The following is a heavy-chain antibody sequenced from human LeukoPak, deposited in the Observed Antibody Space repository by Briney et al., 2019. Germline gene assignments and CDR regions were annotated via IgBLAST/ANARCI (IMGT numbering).Heavy chain of an antibody. CDR1: GGSISSYF. D-gene: IGHD2-15*01. Sequence: SETLSLTCTVSGGSISSYFWSWIRQPPGKGLEWIGYIYYSGSTNCNPSLKSRVTISVDTSKNQFSLKLSSVTAADTAVYYCARSGLPTVAAKFDYWGQGTLVTVSS. V-gene: IGHV4-59*01. J-gene: IGHJ4*02. CDR3: ARSGLPTVAAKFDY. CDR2: IYYSGST.